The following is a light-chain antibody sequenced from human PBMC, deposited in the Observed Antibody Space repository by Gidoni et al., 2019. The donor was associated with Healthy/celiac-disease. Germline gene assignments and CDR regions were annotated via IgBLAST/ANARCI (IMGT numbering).Light chain of an antibody. J-gene: IGKJ5*01. V-gene: IGKV1-39*01. CDR1: QSISSY. CDR3: QQSYSTPPIT. Sequence: DIQMTQSPSSLSASVGDRATITCRASQSISSYLNWYQQKPGKAPKLLIYAASSLQSRVPSRFSGSGSGTEFTRTISSLQPEDFATYYCQQSYSTPPITFGQGTRLEIK. CDR2: AAS.